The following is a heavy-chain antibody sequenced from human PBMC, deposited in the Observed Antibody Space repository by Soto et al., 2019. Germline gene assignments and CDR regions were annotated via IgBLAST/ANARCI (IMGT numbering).Heavy chain of an antibody. D-gene: IGHD2-21*01. CDR2: ITPAFGTT. CDR3: ATWAGLVTYRGFIGPLDL. Sequence: QVHLVQSGAEVKKPASSVKISCRASGSTFSKRSITWVRQAPGQGFEWMGGITPAFGTTNFARKFQGRLTITADEPTTTAYLALSSLTSEDTAVYHCATWAGLVTYRGFIGPLDLWGQGTLVTVSS. V-gene: IGHV1-69*01. J-gene: IGHJ4*02. CDR1: GSTFSKRS.